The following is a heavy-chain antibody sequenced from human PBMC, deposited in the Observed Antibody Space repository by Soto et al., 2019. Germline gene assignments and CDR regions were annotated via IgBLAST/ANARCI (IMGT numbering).Heavy chain of an antibody. CDR1: GGSISSGGYY. CDR3: ARVCGGDCHYGMDV. V-gene: IGHV4-31*03. Sequence: QVQLQESGPGLVKPSQTLSLTCTVSGGSISSGGYYWSWIRQHPGKGLEWIGYIYYSGSTYYNPSLKSRVTISVDTSKDQFSLKLSSVTAADTAVYYCARVCGGDCHYGMDVWGQRTTVTVSS. J-gene: IGHJ6*02. D-gene: IGHD2-21*02. CDR2: IYYSGST.